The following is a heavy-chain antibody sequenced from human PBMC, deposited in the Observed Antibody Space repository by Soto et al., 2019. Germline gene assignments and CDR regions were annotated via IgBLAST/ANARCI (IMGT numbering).Heavy chain of an antibody. D-gene: IGHD6-19*01. CDR2: MNVYNGHT. CDR3: ARDLSSGWFDH. V-gene: IGHV1-18*01. J-gene: IGHJ5*02. Sequence: QVQLMQSGAEVKKAGASVKVSCKASGCIFNNYAIRWVRQAPGQGLEWMGWMNVYNGHTKYAQKVQGRLTMTTDTSTITAYMELRNLRSDDTAVYYCARDLSSGWFDHWGQGTLVTVSS. CDR1: GCIFNNYA.